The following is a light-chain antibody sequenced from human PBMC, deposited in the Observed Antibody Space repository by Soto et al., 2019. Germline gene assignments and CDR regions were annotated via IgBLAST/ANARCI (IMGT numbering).Light chain of an antibody. CDR1: QSVSSN. CDR3: QQYGSSPLIT. J-gene: IGKJ5*01. V-gene: IGKV3-20*01. CDR2: GAY. Sequence: EIVMTQSPATLSVSPGERATLSCRASQSVSSNLAWYQQKPGQAPRLLLYGAYNRATGIPDRFSGSGSGTDFTLTISRLEPEDFAVYHCQQYGSSPLITFGQGTRLEI.